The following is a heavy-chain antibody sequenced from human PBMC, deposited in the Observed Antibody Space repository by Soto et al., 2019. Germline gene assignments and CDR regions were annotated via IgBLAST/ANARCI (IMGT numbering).Heavy chain of an antibody. V-gene: IGHV3-30*04. CDR3: ARDRFPGIAAHVAYFDY. J-gene: IGHJ4*02. Sequence: GGSLRLSCAASGFTFSSYAMHWVRQAPGKGLEWVAVISYDGSNKYYADSVKGRFTISRDNSKNTLYLQMNSLRAEDTAVYYCARDRFPGIAAHVAYFDYWGQGTLVTVSS. D-gene: IGHD6-13*01. CDR1: GFTFSSYA. CDR2: ISYDGSNK.